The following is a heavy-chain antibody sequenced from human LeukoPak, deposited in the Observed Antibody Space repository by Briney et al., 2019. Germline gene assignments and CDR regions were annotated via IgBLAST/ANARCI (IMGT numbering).Heavy chain of an antibody. CDR2: IGASGGST. CDR1: GFTFSSYA. V-gene: IGHV3-23*01. Sequence: GGSLRLSCATSGFTFSSYAMSGVRQAPGKGREGVSGIGASGGSTYYADSVKGRFTISRDNSKNTLYLQMNSLRTEDTAVYYCAKAEGYDILTGLDYWGQGTLVTVSS. J-gene: IGHJ4*02. D-gene: IGHD3-9*01. CDR3: AKAEGYDILTGLDY.